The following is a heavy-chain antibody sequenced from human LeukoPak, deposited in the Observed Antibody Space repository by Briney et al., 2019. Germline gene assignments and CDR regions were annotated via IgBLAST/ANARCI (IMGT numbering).Heavy chain of an antibody. Sequence: ASVRVSYKASGYTFPIYYMHWVRQAPGKGLEWMIIMNPSGGSTSYAQPFQGRVAMTRDTSTRTLYVELSSLRSEDTAVYYCARHRPLYGGEPQTYFDYWGQGTLVTVSP. D-gene: IGHD4-23*01. CDR3: ARHRPLYGGEPQTYFDY. CDR1: GYTFPIYY. V-gene: IGHV1-46*01. CDR2: MNPSGGST. J-gene: IGHJ4*02.